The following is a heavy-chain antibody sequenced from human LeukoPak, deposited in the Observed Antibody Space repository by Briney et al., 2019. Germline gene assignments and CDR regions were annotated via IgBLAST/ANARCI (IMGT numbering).Heavy chain of an antibody. CDR2: IYYSGST. J-gene: IGHJ3*02. V-gene: IGHV4-39*07. Sequence: SETLSLTCTVSGGSISSSSYYWGWIRQPPGKGLEWIGSIYYSGSTYYNSSLKSRVTISVDTSKNQFSLKLSSVTAADTAVYYCAREASYYYDSSGYAFDIWGQGTMVTVSS. D-gene: IGHD3-22*01. CDR3: AREASYYYDSSGYAFDI. CDR1: GGSISSSSYY.